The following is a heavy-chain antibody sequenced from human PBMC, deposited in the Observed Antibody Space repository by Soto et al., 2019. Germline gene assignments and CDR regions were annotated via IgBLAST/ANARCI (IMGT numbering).Heavy chain of an antibody. CDR2: IYYSGST. V-gene: IGHV4-59*01. CDR1: GGSISRYY. J-gene: IGHJ5*01. Sequence: SETLSLSCTVSGGSISRYYWSWIRQPPGKGLEWIGYIYYSGSTNYNPSLKSRVTISVDTSKNQFSLKLGSVTAADTAVYYCASSPTLYYAILIGRGVPDYNWFDPCAQRSSVTGSS. CDR3: ASSPTLYYAILIGRGVPDYNWFDP. D-gene: IGHD3-9*01.